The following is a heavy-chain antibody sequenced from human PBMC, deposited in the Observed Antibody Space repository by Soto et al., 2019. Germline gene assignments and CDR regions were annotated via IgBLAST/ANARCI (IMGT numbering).Heavy chain of an antibody. CDR1: GDSINSYS. CDR2: IYASGTT. V-gene: IGHV4-4*07. Sequence: SETLSLTCTVSGDSINSYSWSCIRQPAGKGLEWIGRIYASGTTNYNPSLKSRVTMSVDTSKNQFSLKLSSMTAADTAVYYCARDRRGSGMDVWGQGTTVTVSS. CDR3: ARDRRGSGMDV. J-gene: IGHJ6*02. D-gene: IGHD3-10*01.